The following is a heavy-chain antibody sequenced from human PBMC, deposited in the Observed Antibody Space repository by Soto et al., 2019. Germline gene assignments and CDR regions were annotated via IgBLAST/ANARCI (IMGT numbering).Heavy chain of an antibody. CDR1: GFTFSSYG. J-gene: IGHJ1*01. D-gene: IGHD1-26*01. V-gene: IGHV3-30*18. CDR3: AKELSEWELLGLQH. CDR2: ISYDGSHK. Sequence: QVQLVESGGGVVQPGRSLRLSCAASGFTFSSYGTHWVRQAPGKGLEWVAVISYDGSHKYYADPVRGRFTISRDNSKNALYLQMNSLRAEDTAVFYCAKELSEWELLGLQHWGQGTLVIVSS.